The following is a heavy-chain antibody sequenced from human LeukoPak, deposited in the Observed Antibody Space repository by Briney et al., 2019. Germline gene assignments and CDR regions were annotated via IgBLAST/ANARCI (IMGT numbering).Heavy chain of an antibody. CDR1: GASISSYY. J-gene: IGHJ4*02. Sequence: PSETLSLTCTVSGASISSYYWSWIRQPPGKGLEWLGYNYNSGNTNYNPSVKSRVSMSVDTSRNQFSLKLSSVTAADTAVYYCARDRWLDFWGPGTLVTVSS. V-gene: IGHV4-59*01. CDR2: NYNSGNT. CDR3: ARDRWLDF. D-gene: IGHD4-23*01.